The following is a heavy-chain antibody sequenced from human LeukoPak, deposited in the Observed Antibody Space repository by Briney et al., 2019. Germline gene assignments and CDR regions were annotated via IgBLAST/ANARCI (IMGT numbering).Heavy chain of an antibody. CDR3: ARAIASSGSRLFDY. CDR2: IYYSGSA. CDR1: GGSISSGDYS. D-gene: IGHD3-10*01. Sequence: SETLSLTCTFSGGSISSGDYSWSWIRQPPGKGLEWIAYIYYSGSAFYNPSLKSRVTISQDTSKNQFSLKLSSLTAADTAMYYCARAIASSGSRLFDYWGQGTLVTVSS. J-gene: IGHJ4*02. V-gene: IGHV4-30-4*01.